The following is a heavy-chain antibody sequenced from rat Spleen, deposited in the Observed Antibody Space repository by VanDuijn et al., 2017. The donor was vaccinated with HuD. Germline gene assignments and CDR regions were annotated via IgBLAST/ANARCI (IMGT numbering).Heavy chain of an antibody. Sequence: QVQLKEAGPGLVQPSQTLSLTCTVSGFSLISYAVNWVRQPPGKGLEWMGIIWTGGRTDYNSTLKSRLSISRDTSKGQVFLKMHSLQTEDTGTYYCARSFYGYNYDHFDYWGQGVMVTVSS. D-gene: IGHD1-9*01. CDR2: IWTGGRT. CDR1: GFSLISYA. V-gene: IGHV2-30*01. CDR3: ARSFYGYNYDHFDY. J-gene: IGHJ2*01.